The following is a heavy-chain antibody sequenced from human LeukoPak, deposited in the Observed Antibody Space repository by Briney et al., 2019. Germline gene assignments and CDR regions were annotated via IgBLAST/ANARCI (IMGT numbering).Heavy chain of an antibody. Sequence: GGSLRLSCAASGFTFSSYAMSWVRQAPGKGLEWVSGISGSGGSTYYADAVKGRFTISRDNSKNTLYLQMNSLRAEDTAVYYCAKVARSTLLYYFDYWGQGTLVTVSS. CDR2: ISGSGGST. CDR1: GFTFSSYA. J-gene: IGHJ4*02. V-gene: IGHV3-23*01. CDR3: AKVARSTLLYYFDY.